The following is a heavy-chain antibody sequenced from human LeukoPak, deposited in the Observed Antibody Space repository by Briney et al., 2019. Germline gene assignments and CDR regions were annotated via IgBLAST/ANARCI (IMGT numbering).Heavy chain of an antibody. D-gene: IGHD3-16*01. CDR2: INNVGSAT. CDR1: GLTFSNSW. V-gene: IGHV3-74*01. CDR3: ARVSGLGMNEYLQH. J-gene: IGHJ1*01. Sequence: GGSLRLSCAASGLTFSNSWIHWVRQAPGKGLVWVSRINNVGSATSYADSVKGRFTISRDNAKNTLYLQMNSLRAEDTAVYFCARVSGLGMNEYLQHWGQGTLVTVSS.